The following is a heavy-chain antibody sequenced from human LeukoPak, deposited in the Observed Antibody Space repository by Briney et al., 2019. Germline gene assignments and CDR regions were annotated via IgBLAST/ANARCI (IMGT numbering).Heavy chain of an antibody. Sequence: SETLSLTCTVSGGSISSSSYYWSWIRQPPGKGLEWIGYISYSGSTNYDPSLKSRVTISVDMSKNQFSLKLSSVTAADTAVYYCARGWRPSLGAFDIWGQGTMVTVSS. V-gene: IGHV4-61*05. CDR2: ISYSGST. J-gene: IGHJ3*02. D-gene: IGHD6-19*01. CDR1: GGSISSSSYY. CDR3: ARGWRPSLGAFDI.